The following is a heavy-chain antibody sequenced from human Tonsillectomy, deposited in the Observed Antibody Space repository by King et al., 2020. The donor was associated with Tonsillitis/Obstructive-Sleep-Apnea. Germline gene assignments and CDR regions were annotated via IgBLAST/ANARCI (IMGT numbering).Heavy chain of an antibody. CDR2: ISAYNGDI. CDR1: GYTFSSYG. V-gene: IGHV1-18*01. D-gene: IGHD3-22*01. CDR3: ARDYYHSSAPYDDCFDP. Sequence: QLVQSGDEVKKPGASVKVSCKATGYTFSSYGISWVRQAPGQGLEWMGWISAYNGDINYAQKMQGRVTMTTDTSTSTAYMGLRSLRSDDTAVYYCARDYYHSSAPYDDCFDPWGQGTLVTVSS. J-gene: IGHJ5*02.